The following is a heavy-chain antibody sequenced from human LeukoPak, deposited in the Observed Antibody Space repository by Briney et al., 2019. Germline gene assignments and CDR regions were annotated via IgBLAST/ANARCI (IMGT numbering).Heavy chain of an antibody. CDR2: ISSGSRTI. D-gene: IGHD7-27*01. J-gene: IGHJ4*02. CDR3: ARESITGDRDFDY. V-gene: IGHV3-48*01. CDR1: GFSFSSYS. Sequence: GGSLRLSCAASGFSFSSYSMNWVHQAPGRGLEWISYISSGSRTIFYADSVKGRFTISRDNAKNSLYLLMNNLRADDTAVYYCARESITGDRDFDYWGQGTLITVSS.